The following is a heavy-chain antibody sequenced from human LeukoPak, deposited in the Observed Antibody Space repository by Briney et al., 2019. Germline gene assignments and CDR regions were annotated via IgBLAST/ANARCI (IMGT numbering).Heavy chain of an antibody. CDR2: INPNSGGT. V-gene: IGHV1-2*02. Sequence: ASVKLSCKASGYTFTGYYIDWVRQAPGQGLEWMRWINPNSGGTNYAQKFQGRVTMTRETSISTAYMELSRLRSDDTAVYYCARGSMAAAGNFDYWGQGTLVTVSS. J-gene: IGHJ4*02. D-gene: IGHD6-13*01. CDR3: ARGSMAAAGNFDY. CDR1: GYTFTGYY.